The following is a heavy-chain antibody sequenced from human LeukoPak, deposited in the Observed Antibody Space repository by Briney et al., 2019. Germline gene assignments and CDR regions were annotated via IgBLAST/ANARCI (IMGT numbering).Heavy chain of an antibody. CDR3: ARDWSTVTNNFTIDF. V-gene: IGHV4-34*01. CDR1: YGSFSGYF. CDR2: INHGGNT. D-gene: IGHD4-17*01. J-gene: IGHJ4*02. Sequence: SETLSLTCAVYYGSFSGYFWSWIRQPPGKGLEWIGEINHGGNTNYNPSLKSRITMSVDTSKNQSSLKLNSVNAADTAVYYCARDWSTVTNNFTIDFWGQGTLVTVSS.